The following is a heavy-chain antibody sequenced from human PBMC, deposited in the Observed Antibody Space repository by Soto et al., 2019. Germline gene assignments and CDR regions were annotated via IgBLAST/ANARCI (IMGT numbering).Heavy chain of an antibody. CDR1: GVTFSSYT. V-gene: IGHV1-69*02. Sequence: QVQLVQSGAEVKKPGSSVKVSCKASGVTFSSYTISWVRQAPEQGLEWMGRIIAILGIANYAQKFQGRVTITADKSTSTAYLELSSLRAEDTAVYYCASLPVEYSNSSAFDYWGQGTLVTVSS. D-gene: IGHD6-6*01. CDR3: ASLPVEYSNSSAFDY. CDR2: IIAILGIA. J-gene: IGHJ4*02.